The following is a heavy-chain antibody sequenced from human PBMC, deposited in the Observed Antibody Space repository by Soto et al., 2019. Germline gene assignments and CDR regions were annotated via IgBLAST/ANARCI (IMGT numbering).Heavy chain of an antibody. V-gene: IGHV1-69*01. J-gene: IGHJ4*02. CDR3: AREWVKYGCTIYCCAY. D-gene: IGHD6-19*01. CDR2: IIPIFGTA. CDR1: GGTFSSYA. Sequence: SVKVSCKASGGTFSSYAISWVRQAPGQGLEWMGGIIPIFGTANYAQKFQGRVTITADESTSTAYMELSSLRSEDTAGYFCAREWVKYGCTIYCCAYWGQGTLVTVSS.